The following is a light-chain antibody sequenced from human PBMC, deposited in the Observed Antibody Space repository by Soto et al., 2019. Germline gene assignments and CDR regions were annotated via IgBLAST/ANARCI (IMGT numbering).Light chain of an antibody. CDR2: EVN. CDR3: SSWTSSTTQV. V-gene: IGLV2-14*01. CDR1: SSDVGGFDF. Sequence: QSALTQPASVSGSLGQSITISCTGTSSDVGGFDFVSWYQQHPGKAPKLMIYEVNNRPSGVSNRFSGSKSGNTASLTISGLQAEDEADYYCSSWTSSTTQVLGGGIKLTVL. J-gene: IGLJ3*02.